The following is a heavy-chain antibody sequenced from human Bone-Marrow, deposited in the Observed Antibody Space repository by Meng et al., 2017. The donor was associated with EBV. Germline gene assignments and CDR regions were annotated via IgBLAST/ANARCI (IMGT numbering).Heavy chain of an antibody. V-gene: IGHV3-11*01. J-gene: IGHJ4*02. CDR3: ARHKKRYSGYDSSVVEN. CDR1: GFTFRDYY. Sequence: QVQXVESGXXXVKPGGSXRLSCAXSGFTFRDYYMSWVRQAPGKGLEWVSHISSGGATIFYADSVKGRFTISRDNAKNSLYLQMNSLRADDTGVYHYARHKKRYSGYDSSVVENWGQGALVTVSS. D-gene: IGHD5-12*01. CDR2: ISSGGATI.